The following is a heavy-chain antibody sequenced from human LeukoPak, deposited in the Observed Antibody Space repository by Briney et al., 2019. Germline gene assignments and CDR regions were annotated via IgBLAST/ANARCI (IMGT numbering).Heavy chain of an antibody. CDR1: GYTYTSYD. Sequence: APVKVSCKASGYTYTSYDINWVRPATGQGLEWMGWMNPNSGNTGYAQKFQGRVTMTRNTSISTAYMELSSLRSEDTAVYYCARGKDIVVVPAAIAFDPWGQGTLVTVSS. D-gene: IGHD2-2*01. J-gene: IGHJ5*02. CDR3: ARGKDIVVVPAAIAFDP. V-gene: IGHV1-8*01. CDR2: MNPNSGNT.